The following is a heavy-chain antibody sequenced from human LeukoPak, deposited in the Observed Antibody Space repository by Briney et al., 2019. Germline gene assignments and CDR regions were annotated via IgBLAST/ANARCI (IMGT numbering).Heavy chain of an antibody. Sequence: PSETLSLTCAVSGYSISSGYYWGWIRQPPGKGLEWIGSIYHSGSTYYNPSLKSRVTISVDTSENQFSLKLSSVTAADTAVYYCARTYYDILTGIYYFDYWGQGTLVTVSS. CDR1: GYSISSGYY. V-gene: IGHV4-38-2*01. D-gene: IGHD3-9*01. J-gene: IGHJ4*02. CDR3: ARTYYDILTGIYYFDY. CDR2: IYHSGST.